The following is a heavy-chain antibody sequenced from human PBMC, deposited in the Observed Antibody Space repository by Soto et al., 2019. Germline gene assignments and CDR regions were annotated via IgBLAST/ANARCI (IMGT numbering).Heavy chain of an antibody. CDR3: ARDGSRMTQRSAWCDP. CDR2: IIPIFGTA. D-gene: IGHD2-2*01. V-gene: IGHV1-69*12. Sequence: QVQLVQSGAEVKKPGSSVKVSCKASGGTFSSYAISWVRQAPGQGLEWMGGIIPIFGTANYAQKFQGRVTITADESTSTAYMELSSLRSEDTAVYYGARDGSRMTQRSAWCDPWGQGTLVTVSS. J-gene: IGHJ5*02. CDR1: GGTFSSYA.